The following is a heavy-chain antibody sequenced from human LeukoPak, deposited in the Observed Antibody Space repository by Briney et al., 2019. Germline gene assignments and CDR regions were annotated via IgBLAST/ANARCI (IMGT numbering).Heavy chain of an antibody. J-gene: IGHJ4*02. Sequence: GGSLRLSCAASGFTFSTYAVNWVRQAPGKGLEWVSTISGSGDSTYYADSVKGRFTISRDNSKDTLYLQMNSLRVEDTALYFCAKGVSTRPLYYFDYWGQGTLVTVSS. CDR1: GFTFSTYA. CDR2: ISGSGDST. V-gene: IGHV3-23*01. CDR3: AKGVSTRPLYYFDY. D-gene: IGHD6-6*01.